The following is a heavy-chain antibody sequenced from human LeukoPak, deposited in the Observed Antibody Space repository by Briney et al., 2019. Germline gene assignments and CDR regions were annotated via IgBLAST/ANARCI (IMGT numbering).Heavy chain of an antibody. CDR3: ARGPIAVAGKGSAFDI. J-gene: IGHJ3*02. V-gene: IGHV4-59*01. CDR2: IYYSGST. CDR1: GGSISSYY. Sequence: PPETLSLTCPVSGGSISSYYWGWIRPPPGRGVEWIGYIYYSGSTNYNPSLKSRVTIPVDTSKNQFSLKLSSVTAADTAVYYCARGPIAVAGKGSAFDIWGQGTMVTVSS. D-gene: IGHD6-19*01.